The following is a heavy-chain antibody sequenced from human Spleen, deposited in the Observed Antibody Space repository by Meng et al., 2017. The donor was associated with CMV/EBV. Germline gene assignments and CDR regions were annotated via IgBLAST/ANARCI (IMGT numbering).Heavy chain of an antibody. J-gene: IGHJ4*02. CDR3: ARTGSFAGTSFDY. D-gene: IGHD1-26*01. Sequence: QWQLVRSGAEVKKPGASVKASCQASGYTFTSYYMHWVRQAPGQGLEWMGIINPSGGSKSYAQKFQGRVTMTRDTSTSTVYMELSSLRSEDTAVYYCARTGSFAGTSFDYWGQGTLVTVSS. CDR2: INPSGGSK. CDR1: GYTFTSYY. V-gene: IGHV1-46*01.